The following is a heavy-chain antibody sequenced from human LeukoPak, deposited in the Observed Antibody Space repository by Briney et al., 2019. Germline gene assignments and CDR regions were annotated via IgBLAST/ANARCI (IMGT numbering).Heavy chain of an antibody. CDR3: ARDGVTYQYGSGSYYGF. J-gene: IGHJ4*02. CDR2: ITGDGGGT. V-gene: IGHV3-74*01. D-gene: IGHD3-10*01. Sequence: GGSLRLSCAASGFTFSSHWMHWVRQVPGKGLVWVSRITGDGGGTAYADSVKGRFTISRDNAKNLLSLEMNSPRGEDTAVYYCARDGVTYQYGSGSYYGFWGQGTLVTVSS. CDR1: GFTFSSHW.